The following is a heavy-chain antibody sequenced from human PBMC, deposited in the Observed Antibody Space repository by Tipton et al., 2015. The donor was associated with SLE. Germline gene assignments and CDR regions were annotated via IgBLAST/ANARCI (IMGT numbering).Heavy chain of an antibody. Sequence: TLSLTCTVSGGSISSGGYYWSWIRQHPGKGLEWIGEINRSGSTNYNPSLKSRVTISVDTSKNQFSLKLSSATAAETAVYYCARRTMVVAANGMDVWGQGTTVTVSS. CDR3: ARRTMVVAANGMDV. V-gene: IGHV4-31*03. CDR2: INRSGST. CDR1: GGSISSGGYY. D-gene: IGHD2-15*01. J-gene: IGHJ6*02.